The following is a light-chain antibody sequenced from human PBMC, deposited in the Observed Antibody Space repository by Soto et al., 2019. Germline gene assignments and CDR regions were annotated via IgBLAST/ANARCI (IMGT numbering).Light chain of an antibody. CDR1: QSINKW. Sequence: DVHLTQSPSFLSPSIGQIFTITCRASQSINKWMAWYQLKPGKAPQLLIYKASSLQSGVPSRFSGSGSGTDFTLTISCLQSEDFATYYCQQYYSFPRTFGQGTKVDIK. V-gene: IGKV1-5*03. CDR2: KAS. CDR3: QQYYSFPRT. J-gene: IGKJ1*01.